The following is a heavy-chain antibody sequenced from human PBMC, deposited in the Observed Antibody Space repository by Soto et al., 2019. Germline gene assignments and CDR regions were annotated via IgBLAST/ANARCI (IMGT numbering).Heavy chain of an antibody. D-gene: IGHD6-13*01. CDR3: ARDSIAAAASPYYYYYGMDV. Sequence: ASVKVSCKASGYTFTSYGISWVRQAPGQGLEWMGWISAYNGNTNYAQKLQGRVTMTTDTSTSTAYMELRSLRSDDTAVYYCARDSIAAAASPYYYYYGMDVLGQGTTVTVS. CDR2: ISAYNGNT. CDR1: GYTFTSYG. V-gene: IGHV1-18*01. J-gene: IGHJ6*02.